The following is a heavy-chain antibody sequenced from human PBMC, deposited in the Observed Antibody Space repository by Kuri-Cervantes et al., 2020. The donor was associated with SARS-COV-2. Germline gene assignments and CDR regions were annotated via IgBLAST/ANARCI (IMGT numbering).Heavy chain of an antibody. CDR2: IIPILGTA. V-gene: IGHV1-69*04. D-gene: IGHD3-3*01. CDR3: ARDAGIFGVVTRNDAFDI. J-gene: IGHJ3*02. Sequence: SVKVSCKASGGTFSSYAISWVRQAPGQGLEWMGRIIPILGTANYAQKFQGRVTITADKSTSTAYMELSSLRSEDTAVYYCARDAGIFGVVTRNDAFDIWGQGQWSPSPQ. CDR1: GGTFSSYA.